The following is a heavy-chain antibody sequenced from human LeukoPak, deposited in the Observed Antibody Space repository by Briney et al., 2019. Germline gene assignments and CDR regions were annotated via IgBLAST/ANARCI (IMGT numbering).Heavy chain of an antibody. CDR1: GFTFSSYS. D-gene: IGHD3-3*01. Sequence: GGSLRLSCAASGFTFSSYSMNWVRQAPGKGLEWVSSISSSSSYIYYADSVKGRFTISRDNAKNSLYLQMNSLRAEDTAVYYCARAPPFTIFGVGSPYYFGYWGQGTLVTVSS. CDR2: ISSSSSYI. CDR3: ARAPPFTIFGVGSPYYFGY. V-gene: IGHV3-21*01. J-gene: IGHJ4*02.